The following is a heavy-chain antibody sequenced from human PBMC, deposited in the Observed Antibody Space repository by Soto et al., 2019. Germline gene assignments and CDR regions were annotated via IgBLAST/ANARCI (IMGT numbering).Heavy chain of an antibody. V-gene: IGHV3-21*01. D-gene: IGHD3-10*01. Sequence: PGGSLRLSCAASGFTFSSYSMNWVRQAPGKGLEWASSISSSSSYIYYADSVKGRFTISRDNAKNSLYLKMNSLRAEDTAVYYCARVGLLWFGESNQDYYYYGMDVWGQGTTVTV. CDR2: ISSSSSYI. CDR1: GFTFSSYS. J-gene: IGHJ6*02. CDR3: ARVGLLWFGESNQDYYYYGMDV.